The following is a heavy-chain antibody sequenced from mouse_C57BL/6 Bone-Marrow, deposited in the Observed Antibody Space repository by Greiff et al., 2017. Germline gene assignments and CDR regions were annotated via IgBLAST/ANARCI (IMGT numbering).Heavy chain of an antibody. CDR3: ARGLGAMDY. D-gene: IGHD4-1*01. V-gene: IGHV2-4*02. J-gene: IGHJ4*01. CDR1: GFSLTSYG. Sequence: QVQLKESGPGLVQPSQSLSITCTVSGFSLTSYGVHWVRQPPGKGLAWLGVIWSGGSTDYNAAFISRLSISKDNSKSQVFFKMNSLQADDTAIYYCARGLGAMDYWGQGTSVTVSS. CDR2: IWSGGST.